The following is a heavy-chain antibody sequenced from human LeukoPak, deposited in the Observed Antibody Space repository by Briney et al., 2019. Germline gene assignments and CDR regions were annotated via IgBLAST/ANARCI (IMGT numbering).Heavy chain of an antibody. D-gene: IGHD2-2*02. V-gene: IGHV1-69*13. CDR3: VRDAEGAAISVNYWFDP. Sequence: ASVKVSCKTAGGTISNYVISWVRQAPGQGLEWMGGIIPIFTTANYAQKFQGRVTITADESTSTAYMELSSLRSEDTAVYYCVRDAEGAAISVNYWFDPWGQGTLVTVSS. J-gene: IGHJ5*02. CDR1: GGTISNYV. CDR2: IIPIFTTA.